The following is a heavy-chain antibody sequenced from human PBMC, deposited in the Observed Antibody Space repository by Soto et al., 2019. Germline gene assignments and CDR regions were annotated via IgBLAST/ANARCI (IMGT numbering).Heavy chain of an antibody. J-gene: IGHJ5*02. D-gene: IGHD6-6*01. CDR3: ARSTIEYSSSSRGFDP. V-gene: IGHV1-69*06. CDR1: GGTFSSYA. Sequence: SVKVSCKASGGTFSSYAISWVRQAPGQGLEWMGGIIPIFGTANYAQKFQGRVTITADKSTSTAYMELSSLRSEDTAVYYCARSTIEYSSSSRGFDPWGQGTLVTVSS. CDR2: IIPIFGTA.